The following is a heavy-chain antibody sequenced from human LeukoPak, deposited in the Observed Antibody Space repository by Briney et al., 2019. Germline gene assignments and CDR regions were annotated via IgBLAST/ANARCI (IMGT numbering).Heavy chain of an antibody. CDR3: AKGSYASGSYQTFDY. V-gene: IGHV3-11*04. CDR1: GFTFSDHF. CDR2: ISSGGSTI. Sequence: PGGSLRLSCAASGFTFSDHFMTWIRQAPGKGLEWVSYISSGGSTIYYATSVKGRFTISRDNAENSLYLQMNSLRAEDTAVYYCAKGSYASGSYQTFDYWGQGILVTVSS. D-gene: IGHD6-19*01. J-gene: IGHJ4*02.